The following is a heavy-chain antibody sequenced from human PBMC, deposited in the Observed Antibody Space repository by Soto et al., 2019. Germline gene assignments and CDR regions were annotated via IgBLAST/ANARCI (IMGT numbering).Heavy chain of an antibody. CDR3: AYSTGYCSGGSCSNWFDP. CDR1: GGTFSSYA. V-gene: IGHV1-69*12. J-gene: IGHJ5*02. D-gene: IGHD2-15*01. CDR2: IIPIFGTA. Sequence: QVQLVQSGAAVKKPGSSVKVSCKASGGTFSSYAISWVRQAPGQGLEWMGGIIPIFGTANYAQKFQGRVTITADESTSTAYMELSSLRSEDTAVYYCAYSTGYCSGGSCSNWFDPWGQGTLVTVSS.